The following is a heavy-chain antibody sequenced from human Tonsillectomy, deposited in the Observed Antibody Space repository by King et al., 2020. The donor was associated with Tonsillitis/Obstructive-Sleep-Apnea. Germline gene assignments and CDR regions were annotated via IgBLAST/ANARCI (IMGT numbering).Heavy chain of an antibody. Sequence: LQLQESGPGLVKPSETLSLTCTVSGGSISSSSYYWGWIRQPPGKGLEWIGRIYYSGSTYYNPSLKIRVTISVDTSKNQFSLKLSSVTAADTAVYYCARQALASLWFDPWGQGTLVTVSS. CDR3: ARQALASLWFDP. CDR2: IYYSGST. CDR1: GGSISSSSYY. V-gene: IGHV4-39*01. J-gene: IGHJ5*02.